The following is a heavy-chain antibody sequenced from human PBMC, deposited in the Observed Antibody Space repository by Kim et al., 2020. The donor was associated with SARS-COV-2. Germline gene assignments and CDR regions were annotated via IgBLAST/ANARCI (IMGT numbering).Heavy chain of an antibody. CDR2: INHSGRT. V-gene: IGHV4-34*01. CDR3: ARGPGTTTD. CDR1: GGSFSNYY. J-gene: IGHJ1*01. Sequence: SETLSLTCAVYGGSFSNYYWSWIRQPPGKGLEWIGEINHSGRTNYRPSLESRVTISIDTSKNQFSLQLRSVTVADTAVYYCARGPGTTTDWGQGTLVTVSS. D-gene: IGHD1-26*01.